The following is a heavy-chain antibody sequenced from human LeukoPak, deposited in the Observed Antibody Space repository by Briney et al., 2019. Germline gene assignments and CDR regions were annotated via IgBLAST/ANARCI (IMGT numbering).Heavy chain of an antibody. CDR1: GRSFSGYY. Sequence: SETLSLTCAVYGRSFSGYYWSWIRQPPGKGREWIGEINHSGSTNYNPSLKSRVTISVDTSKNQFSLKLSSVTAADTAVYYCAREDYDSSGPLYFDYWGQGTLVTVSS. D-gene: IGHD3-22*01. V-gene: IGHV4-34*01. J-gene: IGHJ4*02. CDR2: INHSGST. CDR3: AREDYDSSGPLYFDY.